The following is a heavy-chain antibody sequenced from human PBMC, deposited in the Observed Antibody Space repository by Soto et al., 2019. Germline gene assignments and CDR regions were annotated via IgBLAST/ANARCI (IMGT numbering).Heavy chain of an antibody. CDR3: ARDNAVVAATFDY. CDR1: GFTFSSYS. V-gene: IGHV3-48*01. CDR2: ISSSSSTI. J-gene: IGHJ4*02. D-gene: IGHD2-15*01. Sequence: EVQLVESGGGLVQPRGSLRLSCAASGFTFSSYSMNWVRQAPGKGLEWVSYISSSSSTIYYADSVKGRFTISRDNAKNSLYLQMNSLRAEDTAVYYCARDNAVVAATFDYWGQGTLVTVSS.